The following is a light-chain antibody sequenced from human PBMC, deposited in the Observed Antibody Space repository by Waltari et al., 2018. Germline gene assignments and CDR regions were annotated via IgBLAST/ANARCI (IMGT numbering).Light chain of an antibody. CDR2: GNG. CDR1: SSNTGAGYD. V-gene: IGLV1-40*01. J-gene: IGLJ2*01. CDR3: QAYDRSLSGSV. Sequence: QSVLTQPPSVSGAPGQRVTISCTGSSSNTGAGYDVNWYQQLPGTAPKLLIYGNGIRLSGVPDRFSGSKSGASASLAISGLQAEDEAEYYCQAYDRSLSGSVFGGGTKLTVL.